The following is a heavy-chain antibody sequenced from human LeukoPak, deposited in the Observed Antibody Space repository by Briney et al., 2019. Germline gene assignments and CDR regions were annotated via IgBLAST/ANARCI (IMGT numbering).Heavy chain of an antibody. CDR3: ASSSIMITFGGVSHY. D-gene: IGHD3-16*01. J-gene: IGHJ4*02. Sequence: SETLSLTCAVYGGSFSGYYWSWIRQPPGKGLEWIGEINHSGSTNYNPSLKSRVTISVDTSKDQFSLKLCSVTAADTAVYYCASSSIMITFGGVSHYWGQGTLVTVSS. CDR1: GGSFSGYY. V-gene: IGHV4-34*01. CDR2: INHSGST.